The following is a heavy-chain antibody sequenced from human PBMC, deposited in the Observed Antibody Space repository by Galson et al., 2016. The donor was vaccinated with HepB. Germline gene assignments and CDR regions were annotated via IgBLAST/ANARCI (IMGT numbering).Heavy chain of an antibody. V-gene: IGHV3-7*02. CDR1: EFIFSSYW. Sequence: SLRLSCAASEFIFSSYWMSWVRQAPGKGLEWVADIKEDGSENYYADSVKGRVTISRDNAKNSLYLQMNSLRAEDTAVYYCAKYSGSYKGYDYWGQGTLVTVSS. CDR2: IKEDGSEN. J-gene: IGHJ4*02. CDR3: AKYSGSYKGYDY. D-gene: IGHD1-26*01.